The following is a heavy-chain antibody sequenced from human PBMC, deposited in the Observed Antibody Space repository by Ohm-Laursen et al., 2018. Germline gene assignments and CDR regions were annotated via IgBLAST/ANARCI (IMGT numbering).Heavy chain of an antibody. J-gene: IGHJ4*02. Sequence: SLRLSCTASGFTFSDYYMSWIRQAPGKGLEWVSYISSSGSTIYYADSVKGRFTISRDNAKNSLYLQMNSLRAEDTAVYYCARDGRPGIAVAGTGSDYWGQGTLVTVSS. CDR3: ARDGRPGIAVAGTGSDY. CDR1: GFTFSDYY. V-gene: IGHV3-11*01. CDR2: ISSSGSTI. D-gene: IGHD6-19*01.